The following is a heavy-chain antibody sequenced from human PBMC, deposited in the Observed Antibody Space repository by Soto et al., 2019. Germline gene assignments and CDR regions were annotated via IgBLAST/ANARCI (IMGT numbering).Heavy chain of an antibody. CDR2: ISGSGGST. CDR3: AYGYALVGYYYYYGMDV. CDR1: GFTFSSYA. D-gene: IGHD5-12*01. V-gene: IGHV3-23*01. J-gene: IGHJ6*02. Sequence: EVQLLESGGGLVQPGGSLRLSCAASGFTFSSYAMSWVRQAPGKGLEWVSAISGSGGSTYYADTVKGRFTISRDNSKNPLYLQMNSLRAEDTAVYYCAYGYALVGYYYYYGMDVWGQGTTVTVSS.